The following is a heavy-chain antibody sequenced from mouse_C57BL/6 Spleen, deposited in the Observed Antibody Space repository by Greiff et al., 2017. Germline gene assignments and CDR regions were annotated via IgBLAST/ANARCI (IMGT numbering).Heavy chain of an antibody. CDR3: ARSGDYGSSPYWYFDV. J-gene: IGHJ1*03. D-gene: IGHD1-1*01. Sequence: QVQLQQSGAELVKPGASVKISCKASGYAFSSYWMNWVKQRPGKGLAWIGQIYPGDGDTNYNGKFKGKATLTADKSSSTAYMQLSSLTSEDSAVYFCARSGDYGSSPYWYFDVWGTGTTVTVSS. CDR1: GYAFSSYW. CDR2: IYPGDGDT. V-gene: IGHV1-80*01.